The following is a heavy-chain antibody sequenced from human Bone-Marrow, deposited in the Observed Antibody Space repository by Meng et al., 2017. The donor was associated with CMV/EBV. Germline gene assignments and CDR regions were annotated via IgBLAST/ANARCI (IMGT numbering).Heavy chain of an antibody. CDR3: ARDASFYYDSSGYYFAY. D-gene: IGHD3-22*01. CDR2: ISGYNGVT. J-gene: IGHJ4*02. CDR1: TFTKYG. Sequence: TFTKYGFSWMRLAPGQGLEWMGWISGYNGVTNYAQKFKGRVTMTIDASTSTAYLDLRSLTSADTAVYYCARDASFYYDSSGYYFAYWGQGSLVTVSS. V-gene: IGHV1-18*01.